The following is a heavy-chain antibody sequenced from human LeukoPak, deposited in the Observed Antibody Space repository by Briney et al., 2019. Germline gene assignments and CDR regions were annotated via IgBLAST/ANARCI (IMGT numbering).Heavy chain of an antibody. CDR3: AREQSY. CDR1: GFTVINNY. Sequence: GGSLRLSCAASGFTVINNYMTWVRQAPGKGLEWVSVIYSGGSTYYADSVKGRFTISRDISKNTLYLQMNSLRAEDTAVYYCAREQSYWGQGTLVTVSS. J-gene: IGHJ4*02. D-gene: IGHD4-11*01. CDR2: IYSGGST. V-gene: IGHV3-66*01.